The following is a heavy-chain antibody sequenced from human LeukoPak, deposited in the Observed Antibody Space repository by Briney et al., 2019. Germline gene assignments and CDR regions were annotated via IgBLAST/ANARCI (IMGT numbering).Heavy chain of an antibody. V-gene: IGHV1-69*13. J-gene: IGHJ4*02. CDR2: ITPIFGTA. D-gene: IGHD7-27*01. CDR3: AKANWGSPDFDY. CDR1: GGTFSRFT. Sequence: GASVKVSCKASGGTFSRFTISWVRQAPGQGFEWMGGITPIFGTANFAQKFQGRVSITADESTSTAFMELNSLRSEDTAVYYCAKANWGSPDFDYWGQGTLVTVSS.